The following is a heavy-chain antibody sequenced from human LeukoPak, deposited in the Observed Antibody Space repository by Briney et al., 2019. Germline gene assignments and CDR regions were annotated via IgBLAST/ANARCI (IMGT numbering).Heavy chain of an antibody. CDR3: ARANSIVGENDY. CDR1: GSSFTSYW. CDR2: IYPGDSDT. Sequence: GASLQISCQGSGSSFTSYWIGWVRQLPGKGLEWMGIIYPGDSDTRYSPSFQGQVTISADKSISTAYLQWSSLKASDTAMYYCARANSIVGENDYWGQGTLVTVSS. D-gene: IGHD1-26*01. J-gene: IGHJ4*02. V-gene: IGHV5-51*01.